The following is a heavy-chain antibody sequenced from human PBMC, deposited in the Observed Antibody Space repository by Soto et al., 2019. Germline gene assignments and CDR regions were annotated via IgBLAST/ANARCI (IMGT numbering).Heavy chain of an antibody. CDR1: GFSLTTSGVG. CDR3: AHHPDYGLGSYSFYY. V-gene: IGHV2-5*02. Sequence: QITLKESGPTLVRPTQTLTLTCTFSGFSLTTSGVGVGWIRQPPGKALEWLAVIYWDDDKRYSSSLKSRLTIXXDXSXXQAVLTMTNMDPVYTATYYCAHHPDYGLGSYSFYYWGQGTLVTVSS. CDR2: IYWDDDK. D-gene: IGHD3-10*01. J-gene: IGHJ4*02.